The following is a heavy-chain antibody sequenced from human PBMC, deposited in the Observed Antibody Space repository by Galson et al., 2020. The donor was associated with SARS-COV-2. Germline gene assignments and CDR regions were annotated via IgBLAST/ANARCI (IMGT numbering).Heavy chain of an antibody. J-gene: IGHJ3*02. V-gene: IGHV5-51*01. CDR1: GYSFSSYW. CDR2: IYPGDSDT. Sequence: GESLKIYCKGSGYSFSSYWIGWVRQMPGKGLEWMGFIYPGDSDTRYSPSFQGQVTISAAKSISTAYMQWSSLKASDTAIYYCARRNTVVDSFDAFDIWGQGTMVTVSS. D-gene: IGHD2-15*01. CDR3: ARRNTVVDSFDAFDI.